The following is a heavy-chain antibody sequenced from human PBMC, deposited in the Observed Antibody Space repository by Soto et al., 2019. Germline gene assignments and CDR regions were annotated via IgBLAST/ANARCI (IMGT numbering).Heavy chain of an antibody. CDR2: MSVRGDDA. Sequence: PGGSLRLSCAASGFTFSSYSMNWVRQAPGKGLEWVSVMSVRGDDAYYADSVKGRFTISRDNSKNTLCLQMNSLRAEDTAVYFCVQNVTIYALDPADYWGQGTRVTVSS. J-gene: IGHJ4*02. CDR3: VQNVTIYALDPADY. CDR1: GFTFSSYS. D-gene: IGHD3-3*01. V-gene: IGHV3-23*01.